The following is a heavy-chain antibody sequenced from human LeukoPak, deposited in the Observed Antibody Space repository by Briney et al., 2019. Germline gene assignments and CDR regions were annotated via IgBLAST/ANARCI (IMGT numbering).Heavy chain of an antibody. CDR1: GFAFSSYE. CDR2: ISSGSTTI. J-gene: IGHJ4*02. Sequence: GGSLRLSCAASGFAFSSYEMNWVRQAPGKGLEWVSYISSGSTTIYYADSVKGRFTISRDNAKNSLYLQMNSLRAEDTAVYYCANTAGYKVYWGQGTLVTVSS. V-gene: IGHV3-48*01. CDR3: ANTAGYKVY. D-gene: IGHD1-14*01.